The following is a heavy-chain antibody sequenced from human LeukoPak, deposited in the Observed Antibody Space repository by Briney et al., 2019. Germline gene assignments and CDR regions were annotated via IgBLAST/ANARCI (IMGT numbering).Heavy chain of an antibody. D-gene: IGHD6-13*01. CDR2: IYYSGST. CDR3: ARVSSKQQLVLGFDY. J-gene: IGHJ4*02. Sequence: SETLSLTCTVSGGSISSYYWSWVRQPPGKGLEWIGYIYYSGSTNYNPSLKSRVTISVDTSKNQFSLKLSSVTAADTAVYYCARVSSKQQLVLGFDYWGQGTLVTVSS. CDR1: GGSISSYY. V-gene: IGHV4-59*01.